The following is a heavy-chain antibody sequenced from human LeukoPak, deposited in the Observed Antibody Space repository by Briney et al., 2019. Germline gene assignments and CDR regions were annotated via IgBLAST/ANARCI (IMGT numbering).Heavy chain of an antibody. CDR1: GFTFSSYD. J-gene: IGHJ6*03. CDR2: IGTAGDT. Sequence: PGGSLRLSCAACGFTFSSYDMHWVRQAPGKGLEWVSAIGTAGDTYYPGSVKGRFTISRENAKNSLYLQMNSLRAEDTAVYYCAKLYEQLAYYYYYYMDVWGKGTTVTVSS. D-gene: IGHD6-6*01. CDR3: AKLYEQLAYYYYYYMDV. V-gene: IGHV3-13*01.